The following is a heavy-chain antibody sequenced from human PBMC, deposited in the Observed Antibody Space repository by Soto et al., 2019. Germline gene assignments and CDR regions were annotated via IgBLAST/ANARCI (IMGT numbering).Heavy chain of an antibody. V-gene: IGHV3-33*01. J-gene: IGHJ6*03. CDR2: IWYDGSNK. D-gene: IGHD4-4*01. CDR3: AVLSTVTEYYYYYYMDV. Sequence: QVQLVESGGGVVQPGRSLRLSCAASGFTFSSYGMHWVRQAPGKGLEWVAVIWYDGSNKYYADSVKGRFTISRDNSKNTLHLQMNSLRAEDTAVYYCAVLSTVTEYYYYYYMDVWGKGTTVTVSS. CDR1: GFTFSSYG.